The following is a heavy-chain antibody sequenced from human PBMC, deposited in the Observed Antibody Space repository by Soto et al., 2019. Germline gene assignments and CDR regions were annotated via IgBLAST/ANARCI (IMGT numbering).Heavy chain of an antibody. J-gene: IGHJ3*02. V-gene: IGHV4-31*03. Sequence: PSETLSLTYTVSGGSISSGGYYWNWIRQHPGKGLEWIGYIYYSGSTYYNPSLKSRVTISVDTSKNQFSLKLSSVTAADTAVYYCPRDLHSSSWYSAFDIWGQGTMVTVSS. CDR3: PRDLHSSSWYSAFDI. D-gene: IGHD6-13*01. CDR2: IYYSGST. CDR1: GGSISSGGYY.